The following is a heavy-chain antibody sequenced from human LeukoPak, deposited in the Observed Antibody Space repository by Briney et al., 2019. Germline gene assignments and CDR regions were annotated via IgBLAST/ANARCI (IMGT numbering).Heavy chain of an antibody. V-gene: IGHV3-9*01. CDR2: ISWNSGSI. J-gene: IGHJ4*02. CDR3: AKTPQGHLDY. CDR1: GFTFDDYA. Sequence: GGSLRLSCAASGFTFDDYAMHWVRQAPGKGLEWVSGISWNSGSIGYADSVKGRFTISRDNAKNTLYLQMNSLRAEDTAVYYCAKTPQGHLDYWGQGTLVTVSS.